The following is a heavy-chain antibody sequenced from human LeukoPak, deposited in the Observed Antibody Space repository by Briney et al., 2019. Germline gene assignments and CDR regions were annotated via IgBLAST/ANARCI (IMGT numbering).Heavy chain of an antibody. CDR3: ARLPSYSSSWYPEVAFDI. V-gene: IGHV5-51*01. CDR2: IYPGDSDT. D-gene: IGHD6-13*01. Sequence: GESLKISRKGSGYSFTSYWIGWVRQMPGKGLEWMGIIYPGDSDTRYSPSFQGQVTISADKSISTAYLQWSSLKASDTAMYYCARLPSYSSSWYPEVAFDIWGQGTMVTVSS. J-gene: IGHJ3*02. CDR1: GYSFTSYW.